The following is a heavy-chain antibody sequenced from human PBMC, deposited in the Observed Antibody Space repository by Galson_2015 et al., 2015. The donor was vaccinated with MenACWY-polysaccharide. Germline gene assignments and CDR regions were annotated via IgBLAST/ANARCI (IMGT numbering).Heavy chain of an antibody. V-gene: IGHV3-33*01. J-gene: IGHJ3*02. CDR1: GSRFSNSG. D-gene: IGHD2-2*01. CDR3: AREGSRIVFHAFDI. CDR2: IQHDGSNK. Sequence: SLRLSCAASGSRFSNSGMHWVRQAPGKGLEWVAVIQHDGSNKVYADSVKGRFTISRDNSKNTVFLGMNTLGVEDTAVYYCAREGSRIVFHAFDIWGQGTMVTVSS.